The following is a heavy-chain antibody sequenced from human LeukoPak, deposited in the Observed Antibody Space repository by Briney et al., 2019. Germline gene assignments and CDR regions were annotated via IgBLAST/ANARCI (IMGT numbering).Heavy chain of an antibody. J-gene: IGHJ4*02. CDR3: AKGALAAAGSGFDY. Sequence: GGSLRLSCAVSGLIFNSYAMSWVRQAPGKGLEWVSSVSASGGSTYHADSVKGRFTISRDNSKNTLHLQMNSLRADDTALYYCAKGALAAAGSGFDYWGQGTLVTVSS. CDR1: GLIFNSYA. D-gene: IGHD6-13*01. V-gene: IGHV3-23*01. CDR2: VSASGGST.